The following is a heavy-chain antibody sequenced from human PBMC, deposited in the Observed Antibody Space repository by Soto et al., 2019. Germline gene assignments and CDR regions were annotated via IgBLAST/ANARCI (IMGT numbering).Heavy chain of an antibody. J-gene: IGHJ3*02. D-gene: IGHD3-22*01. CDR3: ATTPDYYDTKGAFDI. CDR2: IYPGDSDT. Sequence: PGESLKISCKGSGYSFTSYWIGWVRQMPGRGLEWMGIIYPGDSDTRYSPSFQGQVTISADKSISTAYLQWSSLKASDTAMYYCATTPDYYDTKGAFDIWGQGTMVSVSS. CDR1: GYSFTSYW. V-gene: IGHV5-51*01.